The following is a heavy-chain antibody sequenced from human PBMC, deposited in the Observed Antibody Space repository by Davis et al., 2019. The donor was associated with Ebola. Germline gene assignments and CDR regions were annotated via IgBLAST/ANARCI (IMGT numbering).Heavy chain of an antibody. J-gene: IGHJ4*02. Sequence: ASVKVSCKASGYTFTSYAMHWVRQAPGQRLEWMGWINAANGNTKYSQKFQGRVTITRDTSATTAYMGLSSLRPEDTAVYYCARETAGLGGDYWGQGTLVTVSS. V-gene: IGHV1-3*01. D-gene: IGHD3-16*01. CDR3: ARETAGLGGDY. CDR1: GYTFTSYA. CDR2: INAANGNT.